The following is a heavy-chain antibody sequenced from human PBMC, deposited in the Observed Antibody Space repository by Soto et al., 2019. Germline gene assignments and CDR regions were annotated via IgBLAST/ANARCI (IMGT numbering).Heavy chain of an antibody. CDR3: ARQGGVSGTYVGYFDS. D-gene: IGHD3-10*01. Sequence: SETLSLTCAVSGYSISSGYSWGWIRQPPGKGLEWIGTIYHNGRTYYNPSLKSRVTVSLDMSKNQFSLRLTSVTAAHTAIYYCARQGGVSGTYVGYFDSWGQGNLVTVSS. V-gene: IGHV4-38-2*01. CDR2: IYHNGRT. J-gene: IGHJ4*02. CDR1: GYSISSGYS.